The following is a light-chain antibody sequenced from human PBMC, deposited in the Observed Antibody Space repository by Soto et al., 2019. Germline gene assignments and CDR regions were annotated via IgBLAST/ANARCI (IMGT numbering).Light chain of an antibody. CDR1: QSVSSN. J-gene: IGKJ5*01. CDR3: QQYDNWPIT. CDR2: GAS. V-gene: IGKV3-15*01. Sequence: EIVMTQSPATLSVSPGERATLSCRASQSVSSNLAWYQQKPGQAPRLLIYGASTRATGIPARFSGSGSGTDFTLTISSLQSADFAVFYCQQYDNWPITFGQGTRLAIK.